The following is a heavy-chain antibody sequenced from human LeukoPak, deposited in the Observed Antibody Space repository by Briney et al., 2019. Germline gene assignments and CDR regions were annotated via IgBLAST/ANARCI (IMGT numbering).Heavy chain of an antibody. CDR3: ARGSSRNYYYGMDV. Sequence: SVKVSCKASGYTFTSYDFNWLRQAPGQGLEWMGGIIPIFGTANYAQKFQGRVTITADESTSTAYMELSSLRSEDTAVYYCARGSSRNYYYGMDVWGQGTTVTVSS. J-gene: IGHJ6*02. D-gene: IGHD2-2*01. CDR1: GYTFTSYD. CDR2: IIPIFGTA. V-gene: IGHV1-69*13.